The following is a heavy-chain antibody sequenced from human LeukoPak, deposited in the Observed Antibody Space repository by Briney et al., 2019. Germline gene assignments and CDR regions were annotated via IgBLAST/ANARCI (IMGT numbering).Heavy chain of an antibody. Sequence: PSETLSLTCTVSGGSISSYYWSWIRQPPGKGLEWTGYIYYSGTTNYNPSLKSRVTISVDKSKNQFSLKLSSVTAADTAVYYCARSAKYYDFWSGYYRTWYFDYWGQGTLVTVSS. CDR3: ARSAKYYDFWSGYYRTWYFDY. V-gene: IGHV4-59*01. D-gene: IGHD3-3*01. CDR2: IYYSGTT. J-gene: IGHJ4*02. CDR1: GGSISSYY.